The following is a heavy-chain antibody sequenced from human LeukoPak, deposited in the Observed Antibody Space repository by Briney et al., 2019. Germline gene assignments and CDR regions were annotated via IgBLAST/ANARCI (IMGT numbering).Heavy chain of an antibody. D-gene: IGHD3-10*01. CDR3: ARELYGSGSYYMDV. J-gene: IGHJ6*03. CDR2: IYTSGST. V-gene: IGHV4-4*07. Sequence: PSETLSLTCTVSGGSISSYYWSWIRQPAGKGLEWIGRIYTSGSTNYNPSLKSRVTMSVDTSKNQFSLKLSSVTAADTAVYYCARELYGSGSYYMDVWGKGTTVTVSS. CDR1: GGSISSYY.